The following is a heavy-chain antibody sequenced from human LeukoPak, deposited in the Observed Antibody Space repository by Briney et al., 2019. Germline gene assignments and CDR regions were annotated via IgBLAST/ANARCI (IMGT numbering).Heavy chain of an antibody. D-gene: IGHD4-17*01. CDR2: ISDDGRRK. J-gene: IGHJ4*02. V-gene: IGHV3-30*18. CDR3: AKRPLGHGDYVSYFDY. CDR1: GFSFISYG. Sequence: GGSLRLSCAASGFSFISYGMHWVRQAPGKGLEWVGVISDDGRRKDYADSVKGRFTISRDNSKDTLYLQMNSLRAEDTAVYYCAKRPLGHGDYVSYFDYWGQGTLVTVSS.